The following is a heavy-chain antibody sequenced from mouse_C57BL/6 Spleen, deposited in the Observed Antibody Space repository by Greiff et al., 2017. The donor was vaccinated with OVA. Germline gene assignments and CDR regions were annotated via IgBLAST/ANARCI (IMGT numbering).Heavy chain of an antibody. Sequence: EVQLQQSGPELVKPGASVKIPCKASGYTFTDYNMDWVKQSHGKSLEWIGDINPNNGGTIYNQKFKGKATLTVDKSSSTAYMELRSLTSEDTAVYYCARSDYSNYEGYAMDYWGQGTSVTVSS. CDR3: ARSDYSNYEGYAMDY. D-gene: IGHD2-5*01. V-gene: IGHV1-18*01. CDR1: GYTFTDYN. CDR2: INPNNGGT. J-gene: IGHJ4*01.